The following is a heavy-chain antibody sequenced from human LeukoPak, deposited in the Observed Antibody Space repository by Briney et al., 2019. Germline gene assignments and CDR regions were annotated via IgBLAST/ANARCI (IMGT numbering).Heavy chain of an antibody. V-gene: IGHV1-2*02. CDR3: ARVRHGDYGWNWFDT. Sequence: ASVKVSCKVSGYTFTDYYMHWVRQAPGQGLEWMGWINPNSGGTNYAQKFQGRVTMTRDTSINTAYMELSRLRSDDTALFFCARVRHGDYGWNWFDTWGQGTLVTVSS. D-gene: IGHD4-17*01. CDR2: INPNSGGT. J-gene: IGHJ5*02. CDR1: GYTFTDYY.